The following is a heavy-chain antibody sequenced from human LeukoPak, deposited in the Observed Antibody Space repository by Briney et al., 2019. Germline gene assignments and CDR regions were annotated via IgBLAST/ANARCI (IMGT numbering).Heavy chain of an antibody. CDR3: ARRTSRGKYCFDY. CDR2: INHSGST. CDR1: GGSFSGYY. Sequence: SETLSLTCAVYGGSFSGYYWSWIRQPPGMGLEWIGEINHSGSTNYNPSLKSRVTISVDTSKNQFSLKLSSVTAADTAVYYCARRTSRGKYCFDYWGQGTLVTVSS. V-gene: IGHV4-34*01. J-gene: IGHJ4*02.